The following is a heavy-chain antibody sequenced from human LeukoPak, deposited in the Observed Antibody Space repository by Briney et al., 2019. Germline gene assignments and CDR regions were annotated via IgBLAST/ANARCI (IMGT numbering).Heavy chain of an antibody. CDR1: GYTFTGYY. Sequence: ASVKVSCKASGYTFTGYYMRWVRQAPGQGLEWMGWINPNTGGTNYAQKFQARVTMTRDTTISTAYMELSRPTSDDTAVYYCASYPRYSSSPPFDYWGQGTLVTVSS. CDR2: INPNTGGT. V-gene: IGHV1-2*02. CDR3: ASYPRYSSSPPFDY. J-gene: IGHJ4*02. D-gene: IGHD6-6*01.